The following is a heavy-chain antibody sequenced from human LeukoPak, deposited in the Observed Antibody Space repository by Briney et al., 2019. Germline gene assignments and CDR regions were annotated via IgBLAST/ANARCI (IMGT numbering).Heavy chain of an antibody. J-gene: IGHJ6*03. D-gene: IGHD6-13*01. CDR1: GYTFTRNY. V-gene: IGHV1-46*01. CDR3: ASHIAAAGDYYYYYYMDV. Sequence: ASVKVSCKASGYTFTRNYMHWVRQAPGQGLEWMGIINPSGGSTNYAQKFQGRVTITADESTSTAYMELSSLRSEDTAVYYCASHIAAAGDYYYYYYMDVWGKGTTVTISS. CDR2: INPSGGST.